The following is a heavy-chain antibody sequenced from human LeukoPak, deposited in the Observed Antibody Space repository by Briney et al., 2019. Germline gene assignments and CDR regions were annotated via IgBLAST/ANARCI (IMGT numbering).Heavy chain of an antibody. J-gene: IGHJ4*02. V-gene: IGHV3-23*01. Sequence: PGGSLRLSCAASGFTFSNNAMSWVRQAPGMGLEWVSATSTSGGSAYYADSVKGRFTISRDNSKNTLYLQVNSLRAEDTAVYYCAKGGKWDVTPFDYWGQGTLVTVSP. CDR2: TSTSGGSA. CDR3: AKGGKWDVTPFDY. CDR1: GFTFSNNA. D-gene: IGHD1-26*01.